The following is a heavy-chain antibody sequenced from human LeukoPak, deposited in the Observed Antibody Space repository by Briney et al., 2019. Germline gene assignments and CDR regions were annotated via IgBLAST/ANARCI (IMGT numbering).Heavy chain of an antibody. J-gene: IGHJ6*03. CDR1: GGSIGTNTYY. Sequence: PSETLSLTCTVSGGSIGTNTYYWGWIRQPPGKGLEWIGSIYYSGRTYYNPSLKSRVTISVDTSKNQFSLKLSSVTAADTAVYYCARHRYYYRSGSYYGAPYYMDVWGKGTTVTISS. D-gene: IGHD3-10*01. V-gene: IGHV4-39*01. CDR3: ARHRYYYRSGSYYGAPYYMDV. CDR2: IYYSGRT.